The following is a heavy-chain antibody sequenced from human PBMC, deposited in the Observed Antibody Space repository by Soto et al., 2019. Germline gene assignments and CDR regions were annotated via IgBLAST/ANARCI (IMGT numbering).Heavy chain of an antibody. D-gene: IGHD7-27*01. CDR1: GFSLSTSGVG. CDR3: AHSLIPDWGSRGAFDY. Sequence: QITLKESGPPLVKPTQTLTLTCTFSGFSLSTSGVGVGWIRQPPGKALEWLALIYWDDDKRYSPSLKSSLTIDNNTSKNRVVLTMTDIDPVDTATYYCAHSLIPDWGSRGAFDYGGQGTLFVVSS. CDR2: IYWDDDK. J-gene: IGHJ4*02. V-gene: IGHV2-5*02.